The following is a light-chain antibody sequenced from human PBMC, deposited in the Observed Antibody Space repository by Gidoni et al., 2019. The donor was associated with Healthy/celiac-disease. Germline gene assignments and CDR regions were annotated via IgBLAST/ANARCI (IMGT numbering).Light chain of an antibody. CDR2: KAS. CDR3: QQYNSYSPIT. J-gene: IGKJ5*01. CDR1: QSISSW. V-gene: IGKV1-5*03. Sequence: DIQMTQYPSTLSASVGDRVTITCRASQSISSWLAWYQQKPGKAPKLLIYKASSLESGVPSRFSGSGSGTEFTLTISSLQPDDFATYYCQQYNSYSPITFXXXTRLEIK.